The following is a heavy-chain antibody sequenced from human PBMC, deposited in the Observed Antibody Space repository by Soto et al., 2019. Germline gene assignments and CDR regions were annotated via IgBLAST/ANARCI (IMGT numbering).Heavy chain of an antibody. CDR1: GFNFSSYG. D-gene: IGHD4-4*01. Sequence: GWPLRLSCAASGFNFSSYGMHWVRQAPGKGLEWVAVISYDGSNKYYADSVKGRFTISRDNSKNTLYLQMNSLRAEDTAVYYGAKSKRNGMDVWGQGTTVTVSS. V-gene: IGHV3-30*18. CDR3: AKSKRNGMDV. J-gene: IGHJ6*02. CDR2: ISYDGSNK.